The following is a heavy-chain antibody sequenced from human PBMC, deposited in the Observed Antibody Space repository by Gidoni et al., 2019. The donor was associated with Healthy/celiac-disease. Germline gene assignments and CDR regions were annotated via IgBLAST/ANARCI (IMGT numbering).Heavy chain of an antibody. V-gene: IGHV3-23*01. D-gene: IGHD5-12*01. J-gene: IGHJ4*02. CDR2: IDMSGDNM. Sequence: EVPLLASGGGLVQPGGSLRLSCVVSGFTFSNCAMSWVRQAPGKGLEWVSSIDMSGDNMYYADSVQGRFTISRDNSKNTLYLQMNSLRAEDTAVYYCAKELRQNDYWGQGTLVTVSS. CDR3: AKELRQNDY. CDR1: GFTFSNCA.